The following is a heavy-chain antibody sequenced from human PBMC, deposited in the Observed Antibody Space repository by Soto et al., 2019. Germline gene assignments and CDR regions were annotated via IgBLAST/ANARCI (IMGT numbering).Heavy chain of an antibody. CDR3: AKGVRFLEWLSTPDAFDI. D-gene: IGHD3-3*01. J-gene: IGHJ3*02. CDR2: TSGGGGST. CDR1: GFTFSGYA. V-gene: IGHV3-23*01. Sequence: GGSLRLSCAASGFTFSGYAMSWVRQAPGKGLEWVSATSGGGGSTYYADSVTGRFTISRDNSKNTLYLQMKRLRAEDTAVYYCAKGVRFLEWLSTPDAFDIWGQGTMVTVSS.